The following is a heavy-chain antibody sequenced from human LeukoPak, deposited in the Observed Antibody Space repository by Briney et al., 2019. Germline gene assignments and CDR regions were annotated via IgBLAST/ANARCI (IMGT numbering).Heavy chain of an antibody. Sequence: GGSLRLSCAASGXTFSSYSMKWVRQAPGKGLESVSSISSSSTYIYYADSVKGRFTISRDNAKNSLYLQMNSLRAEDTAVYYCARSDTVTTQTDYWGQGTLVTVSS. CDR2: ISSSSTYI. J-gene: IGHJ4*02. CDR1: GXTFSSYS. CDR3: ARSDTVTTQTDY. V-gene: IGHV3-21*01. D-gene: IGHD4-17*01.